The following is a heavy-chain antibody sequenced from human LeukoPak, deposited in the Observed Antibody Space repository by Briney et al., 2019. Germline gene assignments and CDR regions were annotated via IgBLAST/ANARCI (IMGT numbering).Heavy chain of an antibody. CDR3: AKDRVSYYNSVGYYFDY. V-gene: IGHV3-23*01. J-gene: IGHJ4*02. CDR2: ISGSADST. Sequence: GGSLRLSCAASGFTFRSYALSWVRQAPGKGLGWASTISGSADSTYYADSVKGRFTISRDNSKNTLYLQMNNLRADDTALYYCAKDRVSYYNSVGYYFDYWGQGNLVTVSS. D-gene: IGHD3-22*01. CDR1: GFTFRSYA.